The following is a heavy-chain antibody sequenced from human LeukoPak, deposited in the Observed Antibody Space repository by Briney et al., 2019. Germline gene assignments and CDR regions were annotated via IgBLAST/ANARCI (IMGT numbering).Heavy chain of an antibody. Sequence: ASVKVSCKASGYTFTSYYIHWVRQAPGQGLEWMGIINPSGGSTTYAQKFQGRVTMTRDVSTRTLYMELSSLRSEDTAFYYCARVGDYSPRGWFDPWGQGTLVTVSS. D-gene: IGHD4-11*01. V-gene: IGHV1-46*01. J-gene: IGHJ5*02. CDR2: INPSGGST. CDR3: ARVGDYSPRGWFDP. CDR1: GYTFTSYY.